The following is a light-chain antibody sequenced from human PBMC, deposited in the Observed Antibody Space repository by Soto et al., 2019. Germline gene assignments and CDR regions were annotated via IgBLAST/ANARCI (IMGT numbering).Light chain of an antibody. CDR1: QDINDR. CDR3: QQFDSLPYT. CDR2: DAS. Sequence: DIQMTHSASSLSASVGDRVTITCQASQDINDRLNWYQQKPGKAPKILISDASSLETGVPSRFSGDGSGTDFTLTINNLQPEDFAPYHCQQFDSLPYTFGQGTSLEI. V-gene: IGKV1-33*01. J-gene: IGKJ2*01.